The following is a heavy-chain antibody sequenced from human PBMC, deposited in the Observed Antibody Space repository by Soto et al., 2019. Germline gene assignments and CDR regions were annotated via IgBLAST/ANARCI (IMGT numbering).Heavy chain of an antibody. CDR1: GYTFTSYG. V-gene: IGHV1-18*01. CDR2: ISAYNGNT. D-gene: IGHD2-21*02. Sequence: ASVKVSCKASGYTFTSYGISWVRQAPGQGLEWMGWISAYNGNTNYAQKLQGRVTMTTDTSTSTAYMELRSLRSDDTAVYYCARVSGAYCGGDCPFDYWGQGTLVTVSS. J-gene: IGHJ4*02. CDR3: ARVSGAYCGGDCPFDY.